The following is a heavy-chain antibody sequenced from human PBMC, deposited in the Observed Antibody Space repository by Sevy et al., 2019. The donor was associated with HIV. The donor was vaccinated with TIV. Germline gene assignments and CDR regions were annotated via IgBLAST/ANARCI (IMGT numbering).Heavy chain of an antibody. CDR3: ARDFATIFGVVIILDYGMDV. J-gene: IGHJ6*02. D-gene: IGHD3-3*01. V-gene: IGHV3-48*01. Sequence: GGSLRLSCAASGFTFSSYSMNWVRQAPGKGLEWVSYISSSSSTLYYADSVKGRFTISRDNAKNSLYLQMNSLRAEDTAVYYCARDFATIFGVVIILDYGMDVWGQGTTVTVSS. CDR1: GFTFSSYS. CDR2: ISSSSSTL.